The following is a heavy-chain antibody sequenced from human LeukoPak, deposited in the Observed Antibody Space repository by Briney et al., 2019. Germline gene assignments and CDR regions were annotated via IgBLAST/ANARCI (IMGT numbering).Heavy chain of an antibody. CDR2: ISGSTSNI. CDR3: ARDLYGDYSFDY. J-gene: IGHJ4*02. Sequence: PGGSLRLSCAASGFTFTTYSMNWVRQAPGKGLEWVSYISGSTSNIKYADSVMGQFTISRDNAKNSLYLQMNSLRDEDTAVYYCARDLYGDYSFDYWGQGTLVTVSS. CDR1: GFTFTTYS. D-gene: IGHD4-17*01. V-gene: IGHV3-48*02.